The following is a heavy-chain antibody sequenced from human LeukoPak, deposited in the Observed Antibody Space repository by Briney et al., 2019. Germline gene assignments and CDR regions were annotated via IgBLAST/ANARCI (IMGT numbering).Heavy chain of an antibody. CDR3: AREGLTYSGSSGGDY. V-gene: IGHV3-21*01. Sequence: GGSLRLSCAASGFTFSSYSMNWVRQAPGKGLEWVSSISSSSSYIYYADSVKGRFTISRDNAKNSLYLQMNSLRAEDTAVYYCAREGLTYSGSSGGDYWGQGTLVTVSS. D-gene: IGHD1-26*01. CDR2: ISSSSSYI. J-gene: IGHJ4*02. CDR1: GFTFSSYS.